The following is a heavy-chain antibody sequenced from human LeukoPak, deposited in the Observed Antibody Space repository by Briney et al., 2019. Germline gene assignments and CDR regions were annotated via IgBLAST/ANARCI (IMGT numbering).Heavy chain of an antibody. D-gene: IGHD2-2*01. V-gene: IGHV3-7*01. Sequence: GGSLRLSCVASGFPFSTYNVHWVRQAPEKGLEWVANINQGGSEKYYVDSVRGRFTISRDNAKNSLYLQLNSLRADDTAVYYCARDVTALDSWGQGTLVTVSS. CDR2: INQGGSEK. CDR3: ARDVTALDS. CDR1: GFPFSTYN. J-gene: IGHJ4*02.